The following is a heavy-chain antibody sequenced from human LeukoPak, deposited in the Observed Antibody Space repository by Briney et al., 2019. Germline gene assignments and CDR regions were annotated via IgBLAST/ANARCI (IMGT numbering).Heavy chain of an antibody. CDR3: ACFHYDFWSGYYTSSWFDP. V-gene: IGHV4-39*07. CDR2: IYHSGST. J-gene: IGHJ5*02. Sequence: SETLSLTCTVSGGSISSSSYYWGWIRQPPGKGLEWIGSIYHSGSTYYNPSLKSRVTISVDTSKNQFSLKLSSVTAADTAVYYCACFHYDFWSGYYTSSWFDPWGQGTLVTVSS. D-gene: IGHD3-3*01. CDR1: GGSISSSSYY.